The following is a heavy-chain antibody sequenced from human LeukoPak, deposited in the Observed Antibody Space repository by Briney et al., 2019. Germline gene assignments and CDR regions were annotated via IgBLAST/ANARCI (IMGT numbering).Heavy chain of an antibody. J-gene: IGHJ4*02. Sequence: GGSLRLSCAASAFTFSSFGMHWVRQDPGKGLEWVAVIWYDGSNKYYADSVEGRFTISRDNSKNTLYLQMNSLRAEDTAVYYCARDRETWYFDFWGQGTLVTVSS. CDR1: AFTFSSFG. V-gene: IGHV3-33*01. CDR2: IWYDGSNK. CDR3: ARDRETWYFDF.